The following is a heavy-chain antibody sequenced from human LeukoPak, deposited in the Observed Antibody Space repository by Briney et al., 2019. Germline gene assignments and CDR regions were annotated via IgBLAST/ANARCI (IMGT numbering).Heavy chain of an antibody. V-gene: IGHV1-8*03. Sequence: ASVKVSCKASGYTFTTYAINWVRQAPGQGLDWMGWMNPNADKRGYAQKLQGRVTITWDTSITTSYMELSSLRSEDTAVYYCVRVGYSNSYDYWGQGTPITVSS. J-gene: IGHJ4*02. CDR2: MNPNADKR. CDR3: VRVGYSNSYDY. CDR1: GYTFTTYA. D-gene: IGHD4-11*01.